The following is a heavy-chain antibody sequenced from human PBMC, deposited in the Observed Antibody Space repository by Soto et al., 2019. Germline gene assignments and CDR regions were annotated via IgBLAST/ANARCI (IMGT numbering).Heavy chain of an antibody. V-gene: IGHV1-18*01. CDR2: ISAYNGNT. CDR3: AREAWLRLTLPYFDN. CDR1: GYTFTSYG. Sequence: ASVKVSCKASGYTFTSYGISWVRQAPGQGLEWMGWISAYNGNTNYAQKLQGRVTMTTDTSTSTAYMELRSLRSDDTAVYYCAREAWLRLTLPYFDNLYQGTLLTISS. D-gene: IGHD5-12*01. J-gene: IGHJ4*01.